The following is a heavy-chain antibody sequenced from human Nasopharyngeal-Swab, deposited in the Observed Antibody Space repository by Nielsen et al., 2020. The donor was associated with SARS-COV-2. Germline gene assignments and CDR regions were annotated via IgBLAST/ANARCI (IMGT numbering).Heavy chain of an antibody. CDR1: GGTFSSYA. V-gene: IGHV1-69*10. J-gene: IGHJ6*02. CDR3: ASNGLRYFDWLRGKDYYYYYGMDV. D-gene: IGHD3-9*01. Sequence: SVKVSCKASGGTFSSYAISWVRQAPGQGLEWMGGIIPILGIANYAQKFQGRVTITADKSASTAYMELSSLRSEDTAVYYCASNGLRYFDWLRGKDYYYYYGMDVWGQGTTVTVSS. CDR2: IIPILGIA.